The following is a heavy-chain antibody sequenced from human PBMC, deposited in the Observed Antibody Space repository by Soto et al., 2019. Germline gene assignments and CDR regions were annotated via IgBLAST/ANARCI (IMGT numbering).Heavy chain of an antibody. J-gene: IGHJ4*02. D-gene: IGHD2-8*01. CDR2: LSSSGSTI. CDR3: ASQRLTSGFDY. V-gene: IGHV3-48*03. Sequence: GGSLRLSCAASGFTFRSYEMNCVRQAPGKGLEWVSYLSSSGSTIYYADSVKGRFTISRDNAKNLLYLQMNSLRADDTAVYYCASQRLTSGFDYWGQGTLVTVSS. CDR1: GFTFRSYE.